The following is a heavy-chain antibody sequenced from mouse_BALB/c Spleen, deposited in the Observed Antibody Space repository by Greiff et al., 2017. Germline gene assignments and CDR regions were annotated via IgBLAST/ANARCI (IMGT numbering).Heavy chain of an antibody. J-gene: IGHJ3*01. CDR3: ARRDQDDCDGVAY. Sequence: VQLQQSGAELVKPGASVKMSCKASGYTFTTYPIEWVKQNHGKSLEWIGNFHPYNDDTKYNEKFKGKAKLTVEKSSSTVYLELSRLTSDDSAVYYCARRDQDDCDGVAYWGQGTLVTVSA. CDR2: FHPYNDDT. CDR1: GYTFTTYP. D-gene: IGHD2-4*01. V-gene: IGHV1-47*01.